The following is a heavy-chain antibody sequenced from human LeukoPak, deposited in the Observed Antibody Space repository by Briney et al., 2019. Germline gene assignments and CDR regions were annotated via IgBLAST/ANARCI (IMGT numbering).Heavy chain of an antibody. Sequence: SETLSLTCTVSGGSISSSSYYWGWIRQPPGKGLEWIGSIYYSGSTYYNPPLKSRVTISVDTSKNQFSLKLSSVTAADTAVYYCARYIVATIDFDYWGQGTLVTVSS. V-gene: IGHV4-39*07. D-gene: IGHD5-12*01. J-gene: IGHJ4*02. CDR2: IYYSGST. CDR3: ARYIVATIDFDY. CDR1: GGSISSSSYY.